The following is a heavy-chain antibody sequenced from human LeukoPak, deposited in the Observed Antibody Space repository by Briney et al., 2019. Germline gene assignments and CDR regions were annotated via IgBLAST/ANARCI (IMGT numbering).Heavy chain of an antibody. Sequence: PGGSLRLSCAASGFTFSSYGMHWVRQAPGKGLEWVAFIRYDGSNKYYADSVKGRFTISRDNSKNTLYLQMNSLRAEDTAVYYCAKDRALYYYYYMDVWGTGTTVIISS. V-gene: IGHV3-30*02. CDR1: GFTFSSYG. D-gene: IGHD3-10*01. CDR3: AKDRALYYYYYMDV. J-gene: IGHJ6*03. CDR2: IRYDGSNK.